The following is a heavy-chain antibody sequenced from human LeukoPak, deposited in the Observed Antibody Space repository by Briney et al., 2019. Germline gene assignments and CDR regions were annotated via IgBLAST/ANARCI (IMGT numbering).Heavy chain of an antibody. CDR3: ARGKRRFDS. CDR1: GLSFNESY. Sequence: GGSLRLSCGASGLSFNESYMTWIRQAPGKGLEWVAYISGRSYSMYYADSVKGRLPISRDNARNSFFLNMNSLRADATAVYNCARGKRRFDSWGQGTLVTVSS. V-gene: IGHV3-11*01. CDR2: ISGRSYSM. J-gene: IGHJ4*02.